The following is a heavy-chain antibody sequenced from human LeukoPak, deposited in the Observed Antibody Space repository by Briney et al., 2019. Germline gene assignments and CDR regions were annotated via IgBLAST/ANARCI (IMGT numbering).Heavy chain of an antibody. V-gene: IGHV1-18*01. Sequence: ASVKVSCKASGYSFTFYGINWVRQAPGQGLEWMGWISAYNGNTNYARKLQGRVTMTTDTSTTTAYMELRSLRSDDTAVYYCARDPNRGYSFGYTALDVWGKGTTVTVSS. CDR2: ISAYNGNT. CDR1: GYSFTFYG. J-gene: IGHJ6*04. CDR3: ARDPNRGYSFGYTALDV. D-gene: IGHD5-18*01.